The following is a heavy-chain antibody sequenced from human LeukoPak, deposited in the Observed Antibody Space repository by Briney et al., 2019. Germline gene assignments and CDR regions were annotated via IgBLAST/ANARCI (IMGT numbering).Heavy chain of an antibody. CDR2: ISYGGNT. CDR3: ARDGSCSGGGCYPYYYGMDV. J-gene: IGHJ6*02. D-gene: IGHD2-15*01. V-gene: IGHV4-59*01. Sequence: PWETLTLTCTVSGCTISSYCMHWVRQPPGKGLEWMGYISYGGNTNYNPSLKSRVIISVDTSKNQFSLNLSSVTAADTAVYYCARDGSCSGGGCYPYYYGMDVWGQGTTVTVSS. CDR1: GCTISSYC.